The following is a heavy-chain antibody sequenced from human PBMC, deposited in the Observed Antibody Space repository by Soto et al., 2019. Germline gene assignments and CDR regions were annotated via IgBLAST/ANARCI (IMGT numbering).Heavy chain of an antibody. CDR1: GGSVSSGDYY. CDR3: ARIPVDTSMIYWLDP. V-gene: IGHV4-61*08. J-gene: IGHJ5*02. Sequence: SETLSLTCTVSGGSVSSGDYYWSWIRQPPGKGLEWIGYIYYSVNTNYNPSLKSRVIISVDTSKNLFSLKLTSVTAADTAVYYCARIPVDTSMIYWLDPWGQGTLVTVS. CDR2: IYYSVNT. D-gene: IGHD5-18*01.